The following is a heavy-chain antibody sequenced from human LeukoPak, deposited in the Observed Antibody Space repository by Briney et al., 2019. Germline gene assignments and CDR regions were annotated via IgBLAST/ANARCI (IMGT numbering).Heavy chain of an antibody. V-gene: IGHV4-59*01. CDR1: GASITSYF. Sequence: PSETLSLTCIVSGASITSYFWTWIRQPPGKGLEWIGHMYSRGTTSYNPSLESRVTISQDTARNQLSLKMSSVTEADTAVYYCTRDLSSTGGWFDPWGQGTLVTVSS. CDR3: TRDLSSTGGWFDP. CDR2: MYSRGTT. J-gene: IGHJ5*02. D-gene: IGHD6-13*01.